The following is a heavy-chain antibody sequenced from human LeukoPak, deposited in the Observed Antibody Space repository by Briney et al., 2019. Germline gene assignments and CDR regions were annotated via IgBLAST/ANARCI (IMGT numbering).Heavy chain of an antibody. Sequence: PGGSLRLSCAASVFTFSSYAMHLVRQAPGKGLEYVSAISSNGGSTYYANSVKGRFTISRDNSKNTLYLQMGSLRAEDMAVYYCARDGLDYWGQGTLVTVSS. CDR3: ARDGLDY. CDR1: VFTFSSYA. CDR2: ISSNGGST. V-gene: IGHV3-64*01. J-gene: IGHJ4*02.